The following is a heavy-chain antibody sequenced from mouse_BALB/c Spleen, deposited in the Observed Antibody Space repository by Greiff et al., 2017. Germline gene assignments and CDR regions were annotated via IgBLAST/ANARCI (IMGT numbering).Heavy chain of an antibody. V-gene: IGHV1-9*01. CDR1: GYTFSSYW. CDR3: ARGLYYYGSNYAWFAY. CDR2: ILPGSGST. D-gene: IGHD1-1*01. J-gene: IGHJ3*01. Sequence: QVQLQQSGAELMKPGASVKISCKATGYTFSSYWIEWVKQRPGHGLEWIGEILPGSGSTNYNEKFKGKATFTADTSSNTAYMQLSSLTSEDSAVYYCARGLYYYGSNYAWFAYWGQGTLVTVSA.